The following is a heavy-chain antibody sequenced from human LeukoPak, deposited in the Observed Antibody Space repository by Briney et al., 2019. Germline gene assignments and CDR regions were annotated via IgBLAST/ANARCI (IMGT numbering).Heavy chain of an antibody. CDR2: ISSSSSYI. Sequence: PGGSLRLSCAASGFTFSSYSMNWVRQAPGKGLEWVSSISSSSSYIYYADSVKGRFTISRDNAKNSLYLQMNSLRAEDTAVYYCARDLPSLWFGEALDDAFDIWGQGTMVTVSS. D-gene: IGHD3-10*01. CDR1: GFTFSSYS. CDR3: ARDLPSLWFGEALDDAFDI. J-gene: IGHJ3*02. V-gene: IGHV3-21*01.